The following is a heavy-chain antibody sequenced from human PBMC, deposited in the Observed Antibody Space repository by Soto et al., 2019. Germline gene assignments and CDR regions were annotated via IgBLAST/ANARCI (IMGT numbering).Heavy chain of an antibody. V-gene: IGHV1-18*01. CDR2: ISAYNGNT. CDR3: ARDSRDGYNYGWFDP. J-gene: IGHJ5*02. D-gene: IGHD5-12*01. Sequence: ASVKVACKASGYTFTSYGISWVRQDPGQGLEWMGWISAYNGNTNYAQKLQGRVTMTTDTSTSTAYMELRSLRSDDTAVYYCARDSRDGYNYGWFDPWGQGTLVTVSS. CDR1: GYTFTSYG.